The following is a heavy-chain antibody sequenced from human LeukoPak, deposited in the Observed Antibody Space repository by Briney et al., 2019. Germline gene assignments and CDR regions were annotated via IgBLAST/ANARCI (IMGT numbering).Heavy chain of an antibody. CDR3: ALTVIGVVYYFDS. CDR2: ISHDGTNK. V-gene: IGHV3-30*04. J-gene: IGHJ4*02. Sequence: GRSLRLSCAASGFTFNDYAMHWVRQAPGKGLEWVAVISHDGTNKYYAESVRGRFTISRDNSRNTLYLYMNSLRDADTAVYYCALTVIGVVYYFDSWGQGTLVTVSS. CDR1: GFTFNDYA. D-gene: IGHD2-21*01.